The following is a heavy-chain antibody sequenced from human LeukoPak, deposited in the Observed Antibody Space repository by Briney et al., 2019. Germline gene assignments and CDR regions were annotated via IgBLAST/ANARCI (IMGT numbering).Heavy chain of an antibody. J-gene: IGHJ4*02. Sequence: SSGTLSLTCVVSGDSITGTNWWSWVRQAPGKELEWIGEINHSGSTNYNPSLKSRVTISVDTSKNQFSLKLSSVTAADTAVYYCASGPMVRGSKIFDYWGQGTLVTVSS. CDR1: GDSITGTNW. D-gene: IGHD3-10*01. CDR3: ASGPMVRGSKIFDY. CDR2: INHSGST. V-gene: IGHV4-4*02.